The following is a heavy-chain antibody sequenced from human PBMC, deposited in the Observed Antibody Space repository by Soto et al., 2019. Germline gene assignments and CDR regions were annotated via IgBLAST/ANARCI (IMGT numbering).Heavy chain of an antibody. D-gene: IGHD3-10*01. CDR2: FDPEDGET. J-gene: IGHJ4*02. Sequence: GDSVKVTCKVSGYTLTELSMHWVRQAPGKGHAWMGGFDPEDGETIYAQKFQGRVTMTEDTSTDTAYMELSSLRSEDTAVYYCAKDLRSVSSDVYWCQGILVTV. V-gene: IGHV1-24*01. CDR1: GYTLTELS. CDR3: AKDLRSVSSDVY.